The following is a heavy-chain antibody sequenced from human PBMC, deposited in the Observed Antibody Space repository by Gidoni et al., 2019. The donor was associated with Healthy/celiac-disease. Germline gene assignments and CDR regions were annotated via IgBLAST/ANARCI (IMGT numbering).Heavy chain of an antibody. CDR1: GGSISSSSYY. CDR3: ARRRVVATEFDY. V-gene: IGHV4-39*01. J-gene: IGHJ4*02. Sequence: QLQLQASGPGLVKPSETLSLTCTVSGGSISSSSYYWGWIRQPPGKGLAWIGSIYYSGSTYYNPSLKSRVTISVDTSKNQFSLKLSSVTAADTAVYYCARRRVVATEFDYWGQGTLVTVSS. D-gene: IGHD2-15*01. CDR2: IYYSGST.